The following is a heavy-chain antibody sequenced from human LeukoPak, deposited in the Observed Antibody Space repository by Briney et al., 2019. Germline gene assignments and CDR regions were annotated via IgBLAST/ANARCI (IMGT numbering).Heavy chain of an antibody. J-gene: IGHJ4*02. CDR3: ARGANWGSPDY. D-gene: IGHD7-27*01. CDR1: GGSISSDY. V-gene: IGHV4-59*01. Sequence: SETLSLTCTVSGGSISSDYWSWIRQSPGKGREWIGYIYYSGTTSYNPSLKSRVTISLDTSKNQFSLKLSSVTAAHTAVYYCARGANWGSPDYWGQGTLVTVSS. CDR2: IYYSGTT.